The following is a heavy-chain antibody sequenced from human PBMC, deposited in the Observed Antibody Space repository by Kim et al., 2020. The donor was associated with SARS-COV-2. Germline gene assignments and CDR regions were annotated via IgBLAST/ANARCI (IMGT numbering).Heavy chain of an antibody. D-gene: IGHD6-19*01. CDR1: GFTFSSYG. Sequence: GGSLRLSCAASGFTFSSYGMHWVRQAPGKGLEWVAVISYDGSNKYYADSVKGRFTISRDNSKNTLYLQMNSLRAEDTAVYYCAKDLLYFLRSIAVAGPNAFDIWGQGTMVTVSS. J-gene: IGHJ3*02. CDR3: AKDLLYFLRSIAVAGPNAFDI. CDR2: ISYDGSNK. V-gene: IGHV3-30*18.